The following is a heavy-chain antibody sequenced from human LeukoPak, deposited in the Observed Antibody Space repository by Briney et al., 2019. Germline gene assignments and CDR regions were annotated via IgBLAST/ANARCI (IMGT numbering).Heavy chain of an antibody. J-gene: IGHJ4*02. CDR2: ISGSGGST. CDR3: AKDPRSGYGDDY. D-gene: IGHD5-12*01. CDR1: GFTFSSYA. V-gene: IGHV3-23*01. Sequence: AGGSLRLSCAASGFTFSSYAMSWVRQAPGKGLEWVSAISGSGGSTYYADSVKGRFTISRDNSKNTLYLQMNSLRAEDTAAYYCAKDPRSGYGDDYWGQGTLVTVSS.